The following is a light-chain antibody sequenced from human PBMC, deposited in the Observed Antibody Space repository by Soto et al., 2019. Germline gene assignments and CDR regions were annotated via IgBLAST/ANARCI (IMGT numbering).Light chain of an antibody. V-gene: IGKV1-12*01. CDR2: AAS. CDR3: QQANSFPIT. J-gene: IGKJ5*01. CDR1: QDIRSW. Sequence: DIQLTQSPSSVSASIGDRVTITCWASQDIRSWVAWYQQKAGKAPKLVISAASTLQRGVPSRFSGSGFGTNFTLAITSLQPEDFATYYCQQANSFPITFGQGTRLDIK.